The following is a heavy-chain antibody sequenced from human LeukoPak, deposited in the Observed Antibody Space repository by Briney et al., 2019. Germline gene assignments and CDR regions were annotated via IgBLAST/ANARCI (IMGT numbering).Heavy chain of an antibody. CDR1: GGSISGHY. V-gene: IGHV4-59*11. J-gene: IGHJ6*02. Sequence: NPSETLSLTCSVSGGSISGHYWTWIRQPPGKGLEWIGQIHYTGEPDYNPSLKSRITISVDTSKNQVSLQVSSVTAADSAIYYCARFGVDYDMDVWGHGTTVTVFS. D-gene: IGHD3-16*01. CDR2: IHYTGEP. CDR3: ARFGVDYDMDV.